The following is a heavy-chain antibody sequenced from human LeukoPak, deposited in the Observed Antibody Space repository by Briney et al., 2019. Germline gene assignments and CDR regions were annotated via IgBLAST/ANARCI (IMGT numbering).Heavy chain of an antibody. D-gene: IGHD3-22*01. J-gene: IGHJ4*02. CDR3: ARDVLEEYYYDSSGYYQGSDY. V-gene: IGHV3-30*02. Sequence: PGGSLRLSCAGSGFSFSSYGMHWVRQAPGKGLEWMAFIRSDGSNKYYADSVKGRFTISRDNSKNTLYLQMNSLRAEDTAVYYCARDVLEEYYYDSSGYYQGSDYWGQGTLVTVSS. CDR1: GFSFSSYG. CDR2: IRSDGSNK.